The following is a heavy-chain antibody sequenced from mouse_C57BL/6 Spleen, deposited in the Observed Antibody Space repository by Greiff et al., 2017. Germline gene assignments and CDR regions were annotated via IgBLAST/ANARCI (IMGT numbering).Heavy chain of an antibody. V-gene: IGHV1-22*01. CDR2: INPNNGGT. CDR3: AREKGYGAWFAY. D-gene: IGHD2-2*01. J-gene: IGHJ3*01. CDR1: GYTFTDYN. Sequence: VQLKQSGPELVKPGASVKMSCKASGYTFTDYNMHWVKQSHGKSLEWIGYINPNNGGTSYNQKFKGKATLTVNKSSSTAYMELRSLTSEDSAVYYCAREKGYGAWFAYWGQGTLVTVSA.